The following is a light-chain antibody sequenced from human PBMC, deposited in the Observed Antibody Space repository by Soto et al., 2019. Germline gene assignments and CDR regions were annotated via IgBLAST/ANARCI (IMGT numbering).Light chain of an antibody. V-gene: IGLV8-61*01. CDR3: VLYMGSGIWV. CDR2: STN. CDR1: SGSVSTSYY. Sequence: QAVVTQEPSFSVSPGGTVTLTCGLSSGSVSTSYYPSWYQQTPGHAPRTLIYSTNTRSSGVTDRFSGSILGNKAALTITGAQADDESDYYCVLYMGSGIWVFGGGTHLTVL. J-gene: IGLJ3*02.